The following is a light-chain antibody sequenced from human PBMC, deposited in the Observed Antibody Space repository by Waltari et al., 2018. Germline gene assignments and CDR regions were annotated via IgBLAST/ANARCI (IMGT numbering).Light chain of an antibody. CDR3: QQYDTMPHT. J-gene: IGKJ2*01. CDR2: GAS. V-gene: IGKV3-20*01. CDR1: QSLTTTS. Sequence: ENVLTQSPGTVSLSPGERATLSCRASQSLTTTSLAWYQAKPGQAPRLLICGASSRAAGVPKRFSGSGSGTEFTLIISSVAPEDFAVFYCQQYDTMPHTFGQGTKLEIK.